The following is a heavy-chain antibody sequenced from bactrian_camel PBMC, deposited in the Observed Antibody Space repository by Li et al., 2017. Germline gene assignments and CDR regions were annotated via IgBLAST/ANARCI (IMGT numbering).Heavy chain of an antibody. D-gene: IGHD5*01. J-gene: IGHJ6*01. CDR3: AADPRLWVGYSGIPSASDFAY. CDR1: EYIGPSC. V-gene: IGHV3S53*01. Sequence: HVQLVESGGGSVQAGGNLRLSCAGGEYIGPSCMGWIRQVPGKEREAVAAADSAADTRYSTSVKGRFAVHKDSAKNTVYLQMNRLQPEDTAMYYCAADPRLWVGYSGIPSASDFAYWGQGTQVTVS. CDR2: ADSAADT.